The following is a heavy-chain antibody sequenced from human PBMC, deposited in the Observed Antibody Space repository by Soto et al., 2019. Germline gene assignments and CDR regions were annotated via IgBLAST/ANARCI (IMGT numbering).Heavy chain of an antibody. J-gene: IGHJ4*02. CDR3: VSQRTTVITQGYFDY. CDR2: VYYRGRS. D-gene: IGHD4-4*01. CDR1: GGSVTNSSYY. Sequence: SETLSLTCTVSGGSVTNSSYYWGWIRQSPGKGLEWIGSVYYRGRSYSKSSVKSRVTISVDTSKNQFSLNLNSVTASDTAVYFCVSQRTTVITQGYFDYWGPGALITVSS. V-gene: IGHV4-39*01.